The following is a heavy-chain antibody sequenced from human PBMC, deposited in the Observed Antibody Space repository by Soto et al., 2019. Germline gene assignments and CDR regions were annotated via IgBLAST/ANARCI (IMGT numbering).Heavy chain of an antibody. D-gene: IGHD2-21*01. V-gene: IGHV3-9*01. CDR1: GFSFEDYG. Sequence: EVQLVESGGGLVQPGRSQRLSCAASGFSFEDYGMHWVRQAPGKGLEWVSSISWNSRNIAYADSVKGRLTVSRDNAKNSLYLQMNSLRPEDTALYYCAKEIARYQLVLITEGMDVWGQGTTVTVSS. CDR3: AKEIARYQLVLITEGMDV. CDR2: ISWNSRNI. J-gene: IGHJ6*02.